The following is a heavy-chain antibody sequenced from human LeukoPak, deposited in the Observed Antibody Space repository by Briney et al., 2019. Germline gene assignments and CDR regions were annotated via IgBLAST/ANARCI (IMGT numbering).Heavy chain of an antibody. V-gene: IGHV3-30*18. CDR1: GFSFSSYD. CDR3: AKRSGYGFDY. CDR2: ISYDGSNK. D-gene: IGHD5-12*01. Sequence: PGRSLRLSCAASGFSFSSYDMLWVRQAPGKGLEWVAVISYDGSNKYYADSVKGRFTISRDNSKNTLPLQMNSLRPEDTAVYYCAKRSGYGFDYWGQGTLVTVSS. J-gene: IGHJ4*02.